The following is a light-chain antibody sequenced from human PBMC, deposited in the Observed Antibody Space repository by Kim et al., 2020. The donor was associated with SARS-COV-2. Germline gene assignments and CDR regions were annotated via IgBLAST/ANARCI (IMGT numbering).Light chain of an antibody. Sequence: SASIGDRVSITCRASQKINSCVARYQQKPGEAPHLLIYKASTLQTGVPSRFSGSGSGTEFTLTISSLQPDDFGTYYCQQYKSYASFGQGTKVDIK. V-gene: IGKV1-5*03. CDR1: QKINSC. J-gene: IGKJ1*01. CDR3: QQYKSYAS. CDR2: KAS.